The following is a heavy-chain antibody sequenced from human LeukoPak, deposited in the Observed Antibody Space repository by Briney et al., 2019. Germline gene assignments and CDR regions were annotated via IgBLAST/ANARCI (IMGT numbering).Heavy chain of an antibody. D-gene: IGHD1-26*01. V-gene: IGHV3-9*01. J-gene: IGHJ4*02. CDR2: ISWNSGSI. CDR1: GFTFDDYA. CDR3: AKDMEIEGATPGSADY. Sequence: GGSLRLSCAASGFTFDDYAMHWVRQAPGKGLEWVSGISWNSGSIGYADSVKGRFTISRDNAKNSLYLQMNSLRAEDTALYYCAKDMEIEGATPGSADYWGQGTLVTVSS.